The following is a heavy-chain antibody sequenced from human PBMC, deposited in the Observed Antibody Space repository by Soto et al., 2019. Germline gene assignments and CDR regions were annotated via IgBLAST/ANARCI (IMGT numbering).Heavy chain of an antibody. CDR2: IRKKTNSYTT. Sequence: GGSRRHSCAASGLTFSERYMDWGRQAPGKGLEWVGRIRKKTNSYTTEYAASVKGRFIISRDDSTNSLYLQMSSLKTEDTAVYYCTTVTTVDYYFDYWGQGTLVTVSS. V-gene: IGHV3-72*01. CDR1: GLTFSERY. CDR3: TTVTTVDYYFDY. J-gene: IGHJ4*02. D-gene: IGHD4-17*01.